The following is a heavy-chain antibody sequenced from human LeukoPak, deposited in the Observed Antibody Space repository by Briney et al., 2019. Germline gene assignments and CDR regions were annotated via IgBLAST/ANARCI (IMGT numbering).Heavy chain of an antibody. Sequence: PSENLSLICTVSGGSMNNYYWSWIRQSAGKGLEWIGQVYSSGHTNYNPSLKSRVTMSVDTSKTQFSLSLSSLTAAVTAVECCGRRAWSSHFDYWGQGTPVTVSS. CDR2: VYSSGHT. J-gene: IGHJ4*02. CDR1: GGSMNNYY. CDR3: GRRAWSSHFDY. V-gene: IGHV4-4*07. D-gene: IGHD1-26*01.